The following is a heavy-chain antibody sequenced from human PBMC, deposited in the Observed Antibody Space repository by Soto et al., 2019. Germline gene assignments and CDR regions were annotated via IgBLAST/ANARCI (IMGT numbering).Heavy chain of an antibody. CDR2: ISTGNGNT. Sequence: QVHLVQSGAEVKKPGASVTVSCKTSGYTFTDYAIYWVRQAPGQSLEWMGWISTGNGNTKFSQKFQGRVTITRDTSATTAYMELIILRSEDTAVYYCAKGSRMWTPDYWGQGTLVTVSS. V-gene: IGHV1-3*04. D-gene: IGHD2-21*01. CDR1: GYTFTDYA. CDR3: AKGSRMWTPDY. J-gene: IGHJ4*02.